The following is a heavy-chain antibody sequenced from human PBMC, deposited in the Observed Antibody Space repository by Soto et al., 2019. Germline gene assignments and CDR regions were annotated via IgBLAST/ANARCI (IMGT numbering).Heavy chain of an antibody. CDR2: FIPMVSMS. CDR3: ATNYGSGSTHFDH. D-gene: IGHD3-10*01. V-gene: IGHV1-69*02. Sequence: QVLLVQSGAEVKKPGSSVKVACTASRDTFSFYTISWVRQSPGQGPEWMGRFIPMVSMSDYARRFQGRVTITADTATSTVYMQLHSLRSEDTAVYYCATNYGSGSTHFDHWGQGTLLTVSS. J-gene: IGHJ4*02. CDR1: RDTFSFYT.